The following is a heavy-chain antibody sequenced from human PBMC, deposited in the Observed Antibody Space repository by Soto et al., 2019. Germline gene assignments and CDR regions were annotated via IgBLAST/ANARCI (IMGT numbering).Heavy chain of an antibody. D-gene: IGHD6-13*01. CDR3: ARDHLAAAGMEGDNWFDP. CDR1: GGSVSSGSYY. Sequence: PSETLSLTCTVSGGSVSSGSYYWSWIRQPPGKGLEWIGYIYYSGSTNYNPSLKSRVTISVDTSKNQFSLKLSSVTAADTAVYYCARDHLAAAGMEGDNWFDPWGQGTLVTVSS. J-gene: IGHJ5*02. V-gene: IGHV4-61*01. CDR2: IYYSGST.